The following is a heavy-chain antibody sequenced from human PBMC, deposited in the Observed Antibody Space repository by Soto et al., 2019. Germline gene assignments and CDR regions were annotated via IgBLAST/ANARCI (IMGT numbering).Heavy chain of an antibody. Sequence: PSETLSLTCTVSEGSIRGYYWSWIRQPPGKGLEWIGRIYTGGSINYNPSLKSRVTMSVDTSKQQFSLKLTSVTAADTAVYYCARDLYSSGFSNDWFDPWGQGTLVTVSS. CDR1: EGSIRGYY. J-gene: IGHJ5*02. CDR3: ARDLYSSGFSNDWFDP. D-gene: IGHD3-22*01. CDR2: IYTGGSI. V-gene: IGHV4-4*07.